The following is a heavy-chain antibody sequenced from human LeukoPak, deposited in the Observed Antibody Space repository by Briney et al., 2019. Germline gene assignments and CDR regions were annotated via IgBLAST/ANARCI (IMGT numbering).Heavy chain of an antibody. CDR1: GFTVTSNH. D-gene: IGHD6-6*01. CDR2: IYTGGTT. V-gene: IGHV3-66*01. J-gene: IGHJ4*02. CDR3: ARDSSSYYFDY. Sequence: GGSLRLSCAASGFTVTSNHMNWVRQAPGKGLEWVSIIYTGGTTHYSDSLKDRFTISRDDSKNTLYHQMNSLRAEDTAVYYCARDSSSYYFDYWGQGTLVTVSS.